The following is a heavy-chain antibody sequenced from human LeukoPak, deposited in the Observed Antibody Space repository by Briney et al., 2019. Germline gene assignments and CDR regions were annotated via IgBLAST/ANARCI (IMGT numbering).Heavy chain of an antibody. CDR1: GFTFKTYH. CDR2: ISYDGSNK. J-gene: IGHJ4*02. CDR3: ARDGYDSSGYYFDY. D-gene: IGHD3-22*01. Sequence: SGGSLRLSCVTSGFTFKTYHMHWVRQAPGKGLEWVAVISYDGSNKYYADSVKGRFTISRDNSKNTLYLQMNSLRAEDTAVYYCARDGYDSSGYYFDYWGQGTLVTVSS. V-gene: IGHV3-30*19.